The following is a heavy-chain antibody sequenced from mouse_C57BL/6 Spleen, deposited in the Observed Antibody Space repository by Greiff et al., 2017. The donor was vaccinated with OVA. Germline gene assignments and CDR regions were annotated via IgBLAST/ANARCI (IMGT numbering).Heavy chain of an antibody. CDR2: IDPSDSYT. J-gene: IGHJ4*01. Sequence: QVQLQQPGAELVKPGASVKLSCKASGYTFTSYWMQWVKQRPGQGLEWIGEIDPSDSYTNYNQKFKGKATLTVDTSSSTAYMQLSSLTSEDSAVYYCARRVYYYGSSYYYAMDYWGQGTSVTVSS. CDR1: GYTFTSYW. V-gene: IGHV1-50*01. D-gene: IGHD1-1*01. CDR3: ARRVYYYGSSYYYAMDY.